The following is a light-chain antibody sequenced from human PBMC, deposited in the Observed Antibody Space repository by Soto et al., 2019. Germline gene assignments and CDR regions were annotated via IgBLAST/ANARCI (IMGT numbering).Light chain of an antibody. V-gene: IGKV1-8*01. Sequence: AIRMTQSPSSFSASTGDRVTITCRASQGISSYLAWYQQKPGKAPKLLIYAASTLQSGVPSRFSGSGSGTDFTLTISGLQSEDFATYYCQHSYSSPTFGQGTMVEIK. CDR3: QHSYSSPT. J-gene: IGKJ2*01. CDR2: AAS. CDR1: QGISSY.